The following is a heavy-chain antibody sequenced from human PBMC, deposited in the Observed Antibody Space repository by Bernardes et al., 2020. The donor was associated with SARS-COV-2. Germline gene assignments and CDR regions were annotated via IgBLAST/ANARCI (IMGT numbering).Heavy chain of an antibody. Sequence: ETLSLTCAVYGGSFSGYYWSWIRQPPGKGLEWIGEINHSGSTNYNPSLKSRVTISVDTSKNQFSLKLSSVTAADTAVYYCAGFTVDGFDPWGQGTLVTVSS. V-gene: IGHV4-34*01. CDR3: AGFTVDGFDP. D-gene: IGHD4-17*01. J-gene: IGHJ5*02. CDR2: INHSGST. CDR1: GGSFSGYY.